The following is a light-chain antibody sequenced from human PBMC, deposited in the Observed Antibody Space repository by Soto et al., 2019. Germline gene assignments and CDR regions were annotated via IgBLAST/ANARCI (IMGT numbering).Light chain of an antibody. J-gene: IGLJ1*01. CDR3: QSYDSSLSGLDV. CDR1: SSKIGAGYD. CDR2: GNS. Sequence: QSVLTQPPSVSVAPGQRVTISCTGSSSKIGAGYDVHWYQQLPGTAPKLLIYGNSNRPSGVPDRFSGSKSGTSASLAITGLQAEDEDDYYCQSYDSSLSGLDVFGTGTKLTVL. V-gene: IGLV1-40*01.